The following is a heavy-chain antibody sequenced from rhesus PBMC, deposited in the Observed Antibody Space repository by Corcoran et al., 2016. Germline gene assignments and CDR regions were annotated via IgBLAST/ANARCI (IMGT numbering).Heavy chain of an antibody. CDR2: ISKNGGTT. CDR3: TRRLVTWDY. J-gene: IGHJ4*01. Sequence: DVQLVESGGGLVKPGGSLRLSCVASGFTFSSYEMPWVRQAPGKGLEWVTVISKNGGTTDCADALKGRFTISRDNAKNSLFLQMISLRAEDTAVYYCTRRLVTWDYWGQGVLVTVSS. CDR1: GFTFSSYE. V-gene: IGHV3-100*02. D-gene: IGHD4-23*01.